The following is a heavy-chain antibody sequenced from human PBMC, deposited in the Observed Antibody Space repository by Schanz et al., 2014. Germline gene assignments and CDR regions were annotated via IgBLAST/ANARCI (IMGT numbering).Heavy chain of an antibody. J-gene: IGHJ6*02. Sequence: QVQLVESGGGVVQPGRSLRLSCAASGFSFSTYAMHWVRQAPGKGLEWVAVISYDGRSKDYADSVKGRFTISRDNSKNTLYLQMNSLRTEDTAVYYCARERQQLVRWYYYYGMDVWGQGTTVTVSS. D-gene: IGHD6-13*01. CDR2: ISYDGRSK. CDR1: GFSFSTYA. V-gene: IGHV3-30*04. CDR3: ARERQQLVRWYYYYGMDV.